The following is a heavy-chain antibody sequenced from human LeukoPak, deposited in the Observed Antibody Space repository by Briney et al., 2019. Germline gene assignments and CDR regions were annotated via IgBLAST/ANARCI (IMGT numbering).Heavy chain of an antibody. D-gene: IGHD3-3*01. CDR2: MYNTGST. CDR1: GGSISSYH. CDR3: ARTSNLEWLFNDY. Sequence: SETLSLTCTVSGGSISSYHWTWMRQAPGKGLEWIGYMYNTGSTNYNPSLKSRVTISAETSKNQFSLKLTSVTAADTAVYYCARTSNLEWLFNDYWGQGTLVTVSS. J-gene: IGHJ4*02. V-gene: IGHV4-59*01.